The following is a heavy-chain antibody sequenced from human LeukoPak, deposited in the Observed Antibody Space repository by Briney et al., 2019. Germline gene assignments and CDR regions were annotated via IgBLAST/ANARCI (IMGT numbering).Heavy chain of an antibody. V-gene: IGHV1-69*13. CDR1: GGTFSSYA. CDR2: ITPIFGTA. D-gene: IGHD6-13*01. CDR3: ARVRIAAAEDYYYYYGMDV. Sequence: ASVKVSCKASGGTFSSYAISWVRQAPGQGLEWMGGITPIFGTANYAQKFQGRVTITADESTSTAYMELSSLRSEDTAVYYCARVRIAAAEDYYYYYGMDVWGQGTTVTVSS. J-gene: IGHJ6*02.